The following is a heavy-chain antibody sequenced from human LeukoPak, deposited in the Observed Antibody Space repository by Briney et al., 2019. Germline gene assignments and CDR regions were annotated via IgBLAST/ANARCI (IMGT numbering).Heavy chain of an antibody. J-gene: IGHJ4*02. CDR2: ISSSGSTI. Sequence: GGSLRLSCAAPGFTFSDYYMSWIRQAPGKGLEWVSYISSSGSTICYADSVKGRFTISRDNAKNSLYLQMNSLRAEDTAVYYCAREGDSSSQLYGFDYWGQGTLVTVSS. CDR1: GFTFSDYY. D-gene: IGHD6-13*01. CDR3: AREGDSSSQLYGFDY. V-gene: IGHV3-11*01.